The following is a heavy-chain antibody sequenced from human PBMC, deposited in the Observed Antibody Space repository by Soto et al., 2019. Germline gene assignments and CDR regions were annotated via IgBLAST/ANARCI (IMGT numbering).Heavy chain of an antibody. V-gene: IGHV1-3*01. J-gene: IGHJ4*02. CDR3: ASEHDFWSNYCFDY. Sequence: QVQLVQSGAEVKKPGASVKVSCEASGYTFTSYSINWVRQAPGQRLEWMGWINAGNGNTKYSQKFQGSLTITRDTSSTTAYMELSSLRSEDTAVYYCASEHDFWSNYCFDYWGQGTLVIVSS. CDR2: INAGNGNT. D-gene: IGHD3-3*01. CDR1: GYTFTSYS.